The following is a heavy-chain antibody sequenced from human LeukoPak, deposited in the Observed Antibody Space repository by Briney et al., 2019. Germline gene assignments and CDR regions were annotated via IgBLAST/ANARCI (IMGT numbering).Heavy chain of an antibody. J-gene: IGHJ5*02. CDR3: ASGLGRSWFDP. Sequence: ASVKVSCKASGYTFIGYNMHWVRQAPGQGLEWMGWMSPNSGDTKYPQKFQGRVTMTRDTSISTAYMELTGLTFDDTAVYYCASGLGRSWFDPWGQGTLVTVSS. CDR2: MSPNSGDT. D-gene: IGHD3-16*01. V-gene: IGHV1-2*02. CDR1: GYTFIGYN.